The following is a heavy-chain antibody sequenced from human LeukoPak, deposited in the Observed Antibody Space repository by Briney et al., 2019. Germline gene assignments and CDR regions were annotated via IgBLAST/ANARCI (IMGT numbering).Heavy chain of an antibody. CDR3: ARVGTAEGTLEDY. Sequence: PGGSLRLSCAASGFTFSSYWMSWVRQPPGKGLEWVANIEHDGSEKYYVDSVKGRFTISRDNAKNSLYLQMNSLRAEDTAVYYCARVGTAEGTLEDYWGQGTLVTVSS. CDR1: GFTFSSYW. J-gene: IGHJ4*02. V-gene: IGHV3-7*01. D-gene: IGHD6-13*01. CDR2: IEHDGSEK.